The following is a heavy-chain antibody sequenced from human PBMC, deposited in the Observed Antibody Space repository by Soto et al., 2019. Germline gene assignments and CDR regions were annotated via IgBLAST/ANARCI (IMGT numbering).Heavy chain of an antibody. CDR1: GYSFTSLD. CDR3: ARGVSAGVDY. Sequence: GASVKVSCKAFGYSFTSLDINWVRQTAGQGLEWMGWMQPSTGRTGYAQKFQGRVTMTRDTSINTAYMELTTLTSDDTAFYYCARGVSAGVDYWGQGTLVTVSS. V-gene: IGHV1-8*01. D-gene: IGHD1-26*01. CDR2: MQPSTGRT. J-gene: IGHJ4*02.